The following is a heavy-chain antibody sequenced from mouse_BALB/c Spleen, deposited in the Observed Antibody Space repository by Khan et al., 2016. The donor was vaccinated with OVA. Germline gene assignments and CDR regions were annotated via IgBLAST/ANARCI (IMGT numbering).Heavy chain of an antibody. J-gene: IGHJ1*01. CDR1: GYSITSDYA. V-gene: IGHV3-2*02. CDR2: IRYSGST. CDR3: ARDRSWYFDD. D-gene: IGHD3-2*01. Sequence: DVKLQESGPGLVKPSQSLSLTCTVTGYSITSDYAWTWIRQFPENKLEWMGYIRYSGSTSYNPSLKSRISITRDTSKNQFFLQLNSVTTEDTATYYGARDRSWYFDDWGAGTTVTVSS.